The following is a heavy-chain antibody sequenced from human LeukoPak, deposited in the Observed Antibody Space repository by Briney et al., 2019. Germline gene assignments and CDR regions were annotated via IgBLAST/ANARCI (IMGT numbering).Heavy chain of an antibody. D-gene: IGHD3-10*01. CDR2: IRFDGSNN. CDR3: AKARGSEIDY. CDR1: GFTFRSYG. Sequence: GGSLRLSCAASGFTFRSYGMHWVRQAPGKGLEWVTFIRFDGSNNYYADSVKGRFTVSRDNSKNTLYLQMSSLRPEDTVLYYCAKARGSEIDYWGQGTLVTVSS. V-gene: IGHV3-30*02. J-gene: IGHJ4*02.